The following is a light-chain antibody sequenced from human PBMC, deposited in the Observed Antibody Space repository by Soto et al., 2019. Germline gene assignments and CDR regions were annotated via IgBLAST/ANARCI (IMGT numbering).Light chain of an antibody. Sequence: DVQMTQSPSSLSASVGDRVTITCRASQDIYNYLAWYQQRPGRVPGLLIYGASTLQSGVPSRFSGSGSGTEFTLTISSLQPEDVATYYCQKYNGAPQTFGQGTKVDIK. V-gene: IGKV1-27*01. CDR1: QDIYNY. CDR2: GAS. CDR3: QKYNGAPQT. J-gene: IGKJ1*01.